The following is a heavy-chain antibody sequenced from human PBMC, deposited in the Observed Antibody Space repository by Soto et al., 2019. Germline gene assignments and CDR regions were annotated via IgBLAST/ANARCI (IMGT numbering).Heavy chain of an antibody. CDR3: AGYSSSWYVPSFDY. CDR1: GFTVSSNY. CDR2: IYSGGST. Sequence: GGSLRLSCAASGFTVSSNYMSWVRQAPGKGLEWVSVIYSGGSTYYADSVKGRFTISRDNSKNTLYLQMNSLRAEDTAVYYCAGYSSSWYVPSFDYWGQGTLVTVSS. D-gene: IGHD6-13*01. J-gene: IGHJ4*02. V-gene: IGHV3-66*01.